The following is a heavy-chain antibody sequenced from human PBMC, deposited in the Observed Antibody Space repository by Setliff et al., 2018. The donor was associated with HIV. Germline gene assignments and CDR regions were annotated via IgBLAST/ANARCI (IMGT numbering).Heavy chain of an antibody. D-gene: IGHD5-18*01. CDR2: ITWNSGSI. CDR1: GFTFDDYA. CDR3: ARDDSNGNTDAFDI. Sequence: GGSLRLSCAASGFTFDDYAMHWVRQAPGKGLEWVSGITWNSGSIAYMDSVKGRFTISRDNPKNSLYLQMTSLRAEDTAVYYCARDDSNGNTDAFDIWGQGTTVTV. J-gene: IGHJ3*02. V-gene: IGHV3-9*01.